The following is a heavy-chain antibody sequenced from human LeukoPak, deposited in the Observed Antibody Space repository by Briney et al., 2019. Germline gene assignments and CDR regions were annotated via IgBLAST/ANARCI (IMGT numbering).Heavy chain of an antibody. CDR1: GGSVSSGSYY. J-gene: IGHJ3*02. Sequence: SETLSLTCTVSGGSVSSGSYYWSWIRQPPGKGLEWIGYIYYSGSTNYNPSLKSRVTISVDTSKNQFSLKLSSVTAADTAVYYCASPSPVCYDILTGYHHAFDIWGQGTMVTVSS. D-gene: IGHD3-9*01. CDR3: ASPSPVCYDILTGYHHAFDI. V-gene: IGHV4-61*01. CDR2: IYYSGST.